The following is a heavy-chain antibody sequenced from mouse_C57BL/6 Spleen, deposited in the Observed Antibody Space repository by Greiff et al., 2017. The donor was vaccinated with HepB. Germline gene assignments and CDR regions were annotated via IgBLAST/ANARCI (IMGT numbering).Heavy chain of an antibody. J-gene: IGHJ1*03. D-gene: IGHD2-5*01. CDR3: ASSLYSNYAAMYFDV. CDR2: ISYDGSN. CDR1: GYSITSGYY. V-gene: IGHV3-6*01. Sequence: EVQLQESGPGLVKPSQSLSLTCSVTGYSITSGYYWNWIRQFPGNKLEWMGYISYDGSNNYNPSLKNRISITRDTSKNQFFLKLNSVTTEDTATYYCASSLYSNYAAMYFDVWGTGTTVTVSS.